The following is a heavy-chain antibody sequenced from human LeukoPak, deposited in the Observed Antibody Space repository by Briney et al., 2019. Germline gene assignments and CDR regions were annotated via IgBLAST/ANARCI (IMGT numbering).Heavy chain of an antibody. Sequence: PGRSLRLSCAASGFTFSSYAMHWVRQAPGKGLEWVAVISYDGSNKYYADSVKGRFTISRDNSKNTLYLQMNSLRAEDTAVYYCAKDPTQNWEVRGVRGAINWFDPWGQGTLVTVSS. D-gene: IGHD3-10*01. J-gene: IGHJ5*02. V-gene: IGHV3-30*04. CDR1: GFTFSSYA. CDR2: ISYDGSNK. CDR3: AKDPTQNWEVRGVRGAINWFDP.